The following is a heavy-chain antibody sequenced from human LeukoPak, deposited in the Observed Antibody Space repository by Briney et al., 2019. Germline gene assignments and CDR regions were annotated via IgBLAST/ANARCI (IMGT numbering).Heavy chain of an antibody. Sequence: GGSLRLSCAASGFGFDDFAMHWVRQVPGKGLEWISGSTWNGGPIGYAESVKGRFTISRDNAKNFLYLQMNTLRPEDTALYYCARAHQVLMIASAFDVWGQGTMVTVSS. V-gene: IGHV3-9*01. CDR3: ARAHQVLMIASAFDV. CDR1: GFGFDDFA. CDR2: STWNGGPI. D-gene: IGHD3-22*01. J-gene: IGHJ3*01.